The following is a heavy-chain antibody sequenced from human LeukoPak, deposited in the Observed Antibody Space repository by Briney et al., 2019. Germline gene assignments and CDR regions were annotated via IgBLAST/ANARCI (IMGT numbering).Heavy chain of an antibody. J-gene: IGHJ3*02. CDR1: GYTFTGYY. Sequence: SVKVSCKASGYTFTGYYMHWVRQAPGQGLEWMGRIIPILGIANYAQKFQGRVTITADKSTSTAYMELSSLRSEDTAVYYCARRGPYYDSSGPDAFDIWGQGTMVTVSS. D-gene: IGHD3-22*01. V-gene: IGHV1-69*02. CDR2: IIPILGIA. CDR3: ARRGPYYDSSGPDAFDI.